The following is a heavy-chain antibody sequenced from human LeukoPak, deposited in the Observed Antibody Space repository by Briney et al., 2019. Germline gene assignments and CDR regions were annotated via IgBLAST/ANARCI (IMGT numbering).Heavy chain of an antibody. CDR3: ARDSETYYYDSSGYYPDY. V-gene: IGHV1-46*01. CDR2: INPSGGST. Sequence: ASVTVSCKASGYTFTSYYMHWVRQAPGQGLEWMGIINPSGGSTSYAQKFQGRVTMTRDTSTSTVYMELSSLRPEDTAVYYCARDSETYYYDSSGYYPDYWGQGTLVTVSS. CDR1: GYTFTSYY. D-gene: IGHD3-22*01. J-gene: IGHJ4*02.